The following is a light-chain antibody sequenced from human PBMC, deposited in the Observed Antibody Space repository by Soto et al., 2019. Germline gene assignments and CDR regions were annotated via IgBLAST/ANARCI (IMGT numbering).Light chain of an antibody. CDR1: QSISSW. V-gene: IGKV1-5*01. CDR3: QQYNSYPA. CDR2: DSS. Sequence: DIQMTQSPSTLSASVGDRVTITCRASQSISSWLAWYQQKPGKAPKLLIYDSSSLESGVPSRFSGSGSGTQFTLTISSLQSDDFAAYFGQQYNSYPAFGQGPKVEIK. J-gene: IGKJ1*01.